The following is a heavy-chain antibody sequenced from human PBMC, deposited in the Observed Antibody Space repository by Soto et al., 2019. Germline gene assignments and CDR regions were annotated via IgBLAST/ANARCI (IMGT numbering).Heavy chain of an antibody. V-gene: IGHV3-30*18. Sequence: QVQLVESGGGVVQPGRSLRLSCAASGFTFSSYGMHWVRQAPGKGLEWVAVISYDGSNKYYADSVKGRFTISRDNSKNTLYLQMNRLRAEDTAVYYCAKEYCTNGVCYGWLGVYGMDVWGQGTTVTVSS. CDR3: AKEYCTNGVCYGWLGVYGMDV. D-gene: IGHD2-8*01. CDR1: GFTFSSYG. CDR2: ISYDGSNK. J-gene: IGHJ6*02.